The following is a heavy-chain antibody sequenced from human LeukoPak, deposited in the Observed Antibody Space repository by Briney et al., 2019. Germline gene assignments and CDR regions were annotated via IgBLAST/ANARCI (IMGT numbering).Heavy chain of an antibody. Sequence: PGGSLRLSCAASGFTFSGAWLDWVRQAPGKGLVWVSRINNDGTTTKYAYSVRGRFTISRDNAKNTLYLQMNSLRAEDTAVYYCARVSGPGMNEYFHLWGQGTLVTVSS. CDR2: INNDGTTT. CDR3: ARVSGPGMNEYFHL. CDR1: GFTFSGAW. J-gene: IGHJ1*01. V-gene: IGHV3-74*01. D-gene: IGHD3-10*01.